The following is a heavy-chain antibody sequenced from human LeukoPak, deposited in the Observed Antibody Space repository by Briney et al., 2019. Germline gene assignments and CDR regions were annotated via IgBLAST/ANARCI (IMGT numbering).Heavy chain of an antibody. Sequence: ASVKVSCKASGYTFTSYGISWVRQAPGQGLEWMGWISAYNGNTNYAQKLQGRVTMTTDTSTSTAHMELRSPRSDDTAVYYCARIVAYYALDYWGQGTLVTVSS. V-gene: IGHV1-18*01. CDR2: ISAYNGNT. CDR1: GYTFTSYG. J-gene: IGHJ4*02. D-gene: IGHD5-12*01. CDR3: ARIVAYYALDY.